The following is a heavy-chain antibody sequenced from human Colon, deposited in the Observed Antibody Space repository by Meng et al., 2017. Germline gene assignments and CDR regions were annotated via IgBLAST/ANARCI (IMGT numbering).Heavy chain of an antibody. CDR2: INHSGST. D-gene: IGHD3-16*01. V-gene: IGHV4-34*01. CDR1: GGSFSGYY. Sequence: SETLSLTCAVYGGSFSGYYWSWIRQPPGKGLEWIGEINHSGSTNYNPSLKSRVTISVDTSKNQFSLKLSSVTAADTAVYYCARDSLGPFDYWGQGTLVTVSS. J-gene: IGHJ4*02. CDR3: ARDSLGPFDY.